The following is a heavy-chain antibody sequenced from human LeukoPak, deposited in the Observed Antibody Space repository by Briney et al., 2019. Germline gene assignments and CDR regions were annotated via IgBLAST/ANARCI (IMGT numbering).Heavy chain of an antibody. CDR2: IYTSGST. V-gene: IGHV4-61*02. D-gene: IGHD6-19*01. CDR1: GGSISSGSYY. Sequence: SQTPSLTCTVSGGSISSGSYYWSWIRQPAGKGLEWIGRIYTSGSTNYNPSLKSRVTISVDTSKNQFSLKLSSVTAADTAVYYCARDPSAVAAGWFDPWGQGTLVTVSS. J-gene: IGHJ5*02. CDR3: ARDPSAVAAGWFDP.